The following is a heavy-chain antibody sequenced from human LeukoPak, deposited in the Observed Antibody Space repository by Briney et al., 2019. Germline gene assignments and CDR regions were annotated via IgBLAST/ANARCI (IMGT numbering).Heavy chain of an antibody. CDR2: IYDRGPA. Sequence: SETLSLTCTVSGGAIASGGYPWNWIRQSPGKGLEWIGCIYDRGPAYYNPSLKSRFTISVDRPKNQFFLNVTSLTAADTAVYYCARSRQASGLLSSWGQGTPVVVSS. CDR1: GGAIASGGYP. CDR3: ARSRQASGLLSS. J-gene: IGHJ5*02. D-gene: IGHD3-10*01. V-gene: IGHV4-30-2*06.